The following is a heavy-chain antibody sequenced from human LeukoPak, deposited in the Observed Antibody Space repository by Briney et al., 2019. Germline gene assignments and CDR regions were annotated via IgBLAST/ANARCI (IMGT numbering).Heavy chain of an antibody. CDR3: ARIPYYGSGSYSP. D-gene: IGHD3-10*01. Sequence: ASVKVSCKASGGTFSSYAISWVRQAPGQGLEWMGRIIPIFGTANYAQKFQGRVTITTDESTSTAYMELSSLRSEDTAVYYCARIPYYGSGSYSPWGQGTPVTVSS. CDR2: IIPIFGTA. J-gene: IGHJ5*02. V-gene: IGHV1-69*05. CDR1: GGTFSSYA.